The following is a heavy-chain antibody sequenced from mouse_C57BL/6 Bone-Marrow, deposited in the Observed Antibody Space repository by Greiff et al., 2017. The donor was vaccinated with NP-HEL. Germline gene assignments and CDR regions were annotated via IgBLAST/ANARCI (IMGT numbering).Heavy chain of an antibody. CDR3: ARPTVGAMDY. Sequence: EVQLQESGGGLVQPGGSLSLSCAASGFTFTDYYMSWVRQPPGKALEWLGFIRNKANGYTTEYSASVKGRFTISRDNSQSILYRQMNALRAEDSATYYCARPTVGAMDYWGQGTSVTVSS. V-gene: IGHV7-3*01. J-gene: IGHJ4*01. CDR1: GFTFTDYY. CDR2: IRNKANGYTT. D-gene: IGHD1-1*01.